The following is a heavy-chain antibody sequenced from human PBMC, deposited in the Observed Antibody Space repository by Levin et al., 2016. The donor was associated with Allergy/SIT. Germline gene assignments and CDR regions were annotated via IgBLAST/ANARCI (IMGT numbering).Heavy chain of an antibody. CDR3: ARPHSSGNYFY. Sequence: GSLRLSCTVSGDSISSTYSYWGWIRQPPGKGLEWIGSIQYTGSAFYNPSLKSRVSISVDTSKNQFSLKVTSVTAADTAVYYCARPHSSGNYFYWGQGTLVTVSS. CDR2: IQYTGSA. CDR1: GDSISSTYSY. D-gene: IGHD3-10*01. J-gene: IGHJ4*02. V-gene: IGHV4-39*01.